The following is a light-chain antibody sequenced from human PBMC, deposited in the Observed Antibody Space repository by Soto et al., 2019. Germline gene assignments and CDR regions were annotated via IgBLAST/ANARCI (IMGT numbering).Light chain of an antibody. Sequence: DIEMTQSPSSLSASVGDRVTITCRASQNINSNLNWYQQKPGKAPMLLIYGASILQSGVPSRFGGSGSGTDFTLTISSLQPEECATYYCQQSYSMTPITFGQGTRLEI. J-gene: IGKJ5*01. CDR1: QNINSN. V-gene: IGKV1-39*01. CDR3: QQSYSMTPIT. CDR2: GAS.